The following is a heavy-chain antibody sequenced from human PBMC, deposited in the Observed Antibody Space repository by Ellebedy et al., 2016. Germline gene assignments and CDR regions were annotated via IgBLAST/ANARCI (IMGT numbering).Heavy chain of an antibody. J-gene: IGHJ2*01. CDR2: IIPIIDVP. CDR3: ARSFGVEFPTNWYFDL. Sequence: ASVKVSCKASGGTFSSYAISWVRQAPGQGLEWMGRIIPIIDVPNYAQNFLGRVTITADRSTSTAYMELSSLRSEDSSVYYCARSFGVEFPTNWYFDLWGRGTLVTVSS. V-gene: IGHV1-69*04. CDR1: GGTFSSYA. D-gene: IGHD3-3*01.